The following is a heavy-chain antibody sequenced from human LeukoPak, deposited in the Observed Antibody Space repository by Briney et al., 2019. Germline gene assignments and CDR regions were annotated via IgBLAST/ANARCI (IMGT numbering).Heavy chain of an antibody. V-gene: IGHV4-30-4*01. J-gene: IGHJ4*02. CDR3: ARLAAAGTPFDY. Sequence: SETLSLTCTVSGGSISSGDYYWSWIRQPPGKGLEWIGYIYYSGSTYYNPSLKSRVTISVDTSKNQFSLKLSSVTAADTAVYYCARLAAAGTPFDYWGQGTLVTVSS. CDR2: IYYSGST. D-gene: IGHD6-13*01. CDR1: GGSISSGDYY.